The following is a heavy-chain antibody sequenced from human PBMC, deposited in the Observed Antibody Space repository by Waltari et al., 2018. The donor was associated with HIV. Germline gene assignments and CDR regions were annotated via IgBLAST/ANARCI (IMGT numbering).Heavy chain of an antibody. Sequence: EGQLVESGGDLVKPGGSLRLACAVSGITLKNTWLGWVRRAPGKGLEWLGHIESRADGWTIDYAASVCVRFIISTDDLNNTLFLQMNKLKVEYTALYYCSTFEMGSSLDFWGQGTLVTVSS. CDR1: GITLKNTW. CDR3: STFEMGSSLDF. CDR2: IESRADGWTI. J-gene: IGHJ4*02. D-gene: IGHD1-1*01. V-gene: IGHV3-15*04.